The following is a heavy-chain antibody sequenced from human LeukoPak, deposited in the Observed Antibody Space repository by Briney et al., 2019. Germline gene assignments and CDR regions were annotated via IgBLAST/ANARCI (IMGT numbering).Heavy chain of an antibody. CDR1: GGSISSYY. CDR3: AGAGRSDYYYYYLDV. Sequence: SETLSLTCTVSGGSISSYYWTWIRQPPGKGLEWIGYIYYSGSTTYNPSLKSRVTMSIDTSKNQFSLKLGSVTAADTAVYYCAGAGRSDYYYYYLDVWGKGTTVTVSS. CDR2: IYYSGST. V-gene: IGHV4-59*01. J-gene: IGHJ6*03.